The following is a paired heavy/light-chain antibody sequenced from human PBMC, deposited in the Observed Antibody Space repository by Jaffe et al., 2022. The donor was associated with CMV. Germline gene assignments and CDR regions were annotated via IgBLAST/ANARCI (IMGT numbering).Light chain of an antibody. V-gene: IGKV1-39*01. J-gene: IGKJ2*01. CDR1: QSISSY. Sequence: DIQMTQSPSSLSASVGDRVTITCRASQSISSYLNWYQQKPGKAPKLLIYAASSLQSGVPSRFSGSGSGTDFTLTISSLQPEDFATYYCQQSYSTPLTFGQGTKLEIK. CDR3: QQSYSTPLT. CDR2: AAS.
Heavy chain of an antibody. Sequence: EVQLVESGGGVVRPGGSLRLSCAASGFTFDDYGMSWVRQAPGKGLEWVSGINWNGGSTGYADSVKGRFTISRDNAKNSLYLQMNSLRAEDTALYHCARDVTGYSSGWPEDPNWFDPWGQGTLVTVSS. J-gene: IGHJ5*02. CDR2: INWNGGST. V-gene: IGHV3-20*01. CDR1: GFTFDDYG. D-gene: IGHD6-19*01. CDR3: ARDVTGYSSGWPEDPNWFDP.